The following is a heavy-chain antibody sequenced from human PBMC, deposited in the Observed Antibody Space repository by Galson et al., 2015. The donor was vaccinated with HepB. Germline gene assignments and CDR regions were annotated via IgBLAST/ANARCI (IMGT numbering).Heavy chain of an antibody. D-gene: IGHD5-24*01. CDR3: ARDLDGYTDWGIDY. CDR2: ISSSSSTI. V-gene: IGHV3-48*01. Sequence: SLRLSCAASGFTFSSYSMNWVRQAPGKGLEWVSYISSSSSTIYYADSVKGRFTISRDNAKNSLYLQMNSLRAEDTAVYYCARDLDGYTDWGIDYWGQGTLVTVSS. J-gene: IGHJ4*02. CDR1: GFTFSSYS.